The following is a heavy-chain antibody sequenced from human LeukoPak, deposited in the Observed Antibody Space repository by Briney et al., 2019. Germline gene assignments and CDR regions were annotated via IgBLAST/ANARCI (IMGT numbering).Heavy chain of an antibody. CDR2: ITPNSDDT. J-gene: IGHJ4*02. D-gene: IGHD7-27*01. CDR3: ARSPIGLGFFDY. V-gene: IGHV1-2*02. CDR1: GYTVTGYY. Sequence: AASVKVSCKASGYTVTGYYIHWVRQAPGQGLEWMGWITPNSDDTDYAQKFQGRVSMTRDTSISTAYMELSSLRSDDTAVYYCARSPIGLGFFDYWGQGTLVTVSS.